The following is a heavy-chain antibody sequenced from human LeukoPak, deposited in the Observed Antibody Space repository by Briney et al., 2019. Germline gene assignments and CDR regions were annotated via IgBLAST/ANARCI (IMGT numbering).Heavy chain of an antibody. CDR1: GGSFSGYY. CDR2: IYYSGST. V-gene: IGHV4-59*01. D-gene: IGHD5-24*01. J-gene: IGHJ4*02. CDR3: ARAAREMATTPDFDY. Sequence: LETLSLTCAVYGGSFSGYYWSWIRQPPGKGLEWIGHIYYSGSTNYNPSLKSRVTISVDTSKNQFSLKLSSVTAADTAVYYCARAAREMATTPDFDYWGQGTLVTVSS.